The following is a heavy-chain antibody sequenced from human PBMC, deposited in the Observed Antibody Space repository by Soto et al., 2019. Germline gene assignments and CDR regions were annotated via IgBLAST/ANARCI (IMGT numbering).Heavy chain of an antibody. Sequence: ASVKVSCKASGGTFSSYTISWVRQAPGQGLEWMGRIIPILGIANYAQKFQGRVTITADKSTSTAYMELSSLRSEDTAVYYCAIERDVPAAIKLGDYYYYMDVWGKGTTVTVSS. V-gene: IGHV1-69*04. CDR2: IIPILGIA. D-gene: IGHD2-2*02. CDR1: GGTFSSYT. J-gene: IGHJ6*03. CDR3: AIERDVPAAIKLGDYYYYMDV.